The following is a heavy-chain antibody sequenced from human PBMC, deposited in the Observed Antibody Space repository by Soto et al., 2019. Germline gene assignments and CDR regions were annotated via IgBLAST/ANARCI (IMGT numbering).Heavy chain of an antibody. V-gene: IGHV4-4*07. J-gene: IGHJ6*02. CDR3: ARSYYYGSGSYGMDV. CDR2: IYTSGST. D-gene: IGHD3-10*01. Sequence: SETLSLTCTVSGGSISSYYWSWIRQPAGEGLEWIGRIYTSGSTNYNPSLKSRVTMSVDTSKNQFSLKLSSVTAADTAVYYCARSYYYGSGSYGMDVWGQGTTVTVSS. CDR1: GGSISSYY.